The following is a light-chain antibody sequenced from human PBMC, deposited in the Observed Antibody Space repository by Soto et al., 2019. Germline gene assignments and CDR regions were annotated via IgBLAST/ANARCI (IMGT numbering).Light chain of an antibody. J-gene: IGKJ1*01. CDR2: GAC. CDR1: QSVSRSY. CDR3: QQYGSPWT. V-gene: IGKV3-20*01. Sequence: IVLTQSPCTLSLSPGERATLSCRASQSVSRSYFAWHQKKAGAAPRLLNYGACSRATGTPDSFSGSGSGTDFPTTISRLEAEDFAVYYRQQYGSPWTFGQGTKVDTK.